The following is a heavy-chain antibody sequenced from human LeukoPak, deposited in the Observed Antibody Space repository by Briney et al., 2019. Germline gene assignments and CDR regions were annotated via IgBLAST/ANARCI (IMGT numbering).Heavy chain of an antibody. CDR3: ARQHDSSGWYVHFDY. CDR2: IYPGDSDT. D-gene: IGHD6-19*01. Sequence: PGESLKISCKGSGCSFTSYWIGWVRQMPGKGLEWMGIIYPGDSDTRYSPSFQGQVTISADKSISTAYLQWSSLKASDTAMYYCARQHDSSGWYVHFDYWGQGTLVTVSS. J-gene: IGHJ4*02. V-gene: IGHV5-51*01. CDR1: GCSFTSYW.